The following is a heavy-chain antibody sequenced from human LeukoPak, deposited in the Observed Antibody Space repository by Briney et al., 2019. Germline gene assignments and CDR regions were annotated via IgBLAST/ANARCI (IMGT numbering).Heavy chain of an antibody. V-gene: IGHV3-23*01. Sequence: GGTLRLSCAASGFTFSSYGMSWVRQAPGKGLEWVSAISGSGGSTYYADSVKGRFTISRDNSKNTLYLQMNSLRAEDTAVYYCAKDTYYDSSGRFDYWGQGTLVTVSS. CDR2: ISGSGGST. CDR3: AKDTYYDSSGRFDY. CDR1: GFTFSSYG. J-gene: IGHJ4*02. D-gene: IGHD3-22*01.